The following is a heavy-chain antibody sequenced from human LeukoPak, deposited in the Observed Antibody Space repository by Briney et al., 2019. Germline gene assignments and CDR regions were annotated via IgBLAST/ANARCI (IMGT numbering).Heavy chain of an antibody. CDR2: IKQDGTET. CDR1: GLTFNRCW. J-gene: IGHJ4*02. CDR3: ARDCLGSQFWSGYYLGPDNYFDY. V-gene: IGHV3-7*01. Sequence: GGSLRLSCVASGLTFNRCWMSWLRQVPGKGLEWVANIKQDGTETHYVDSVKGRFTISRDNAKSSLYLQMNSLRAEDTAVYYCARDCLGSQFWSGYYLGPDNYFDYWGQGSLVTVSS. D-gene: IGHD3-3*01.